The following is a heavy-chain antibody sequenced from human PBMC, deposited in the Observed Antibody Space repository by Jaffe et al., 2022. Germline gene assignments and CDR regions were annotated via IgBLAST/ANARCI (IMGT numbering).Heavy chain of an antibody. CDR3: ARDRNWAFDV. CDR2: IGGSSRDI. CDR1: GFTLSSYS. V-gene: IGHV3-48*01. J-gene: IGHJ3*01. Sequence: EVQLVEFGGDLAQPGGSLRLTCAASGFTLSSYSMNWVRQAPGKGLEWVSYIGGSSRDIYYADSVKGRFTSSRDNAKNSLYLQMNSLTAEDTAVYYCARDRNWAFDVWGQGTVVTVSS.